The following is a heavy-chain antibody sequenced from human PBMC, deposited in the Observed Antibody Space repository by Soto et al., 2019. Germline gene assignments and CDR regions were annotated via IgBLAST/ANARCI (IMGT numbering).Heavy chain of an antibody. CDR2: ISSSSSYI. CDR1: AFAFSSFS. D-gene: IGHD5-18*01. J-gene: IGHJ4*02. Sequence: EVQLVESGGGLVKPGGSLRLSCAASAFAFSSFSMGWVRQAPGKGLEWVSCISSSSSYIQYADSVKGRFTISRDNAKNSLFLQMNSLRAEDTAIYYCARGYSYGPGVVVRYFDYWGQGTLVTVSS. V-gene: IGHV3-21*01. CDR3: ARGYSYGPGVVVRYFDY.